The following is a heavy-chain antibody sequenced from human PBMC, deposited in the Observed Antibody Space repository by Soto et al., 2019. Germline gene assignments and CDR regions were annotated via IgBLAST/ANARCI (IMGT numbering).Heavy chain of an antibody. J-gene: IGHJ4*02. CDR2: SNYRGDT. CDR3: GRENQFHYFDS. Sequence: QVQLQESGPGRVQPSQVLSLTCTVSGDSISSGRSYWSWIRHHPGKGLEWIGYSNYRGDTHYNPSLKSRVTISVDTSKNQFSLKLTSVTAADTAVYYCGRENQFHYFDSWGQGTLVTVSS. V-gene: IGHV4-31*03. CDR1: GDSISSGRSY. D-gene: IGHD2-21*01.